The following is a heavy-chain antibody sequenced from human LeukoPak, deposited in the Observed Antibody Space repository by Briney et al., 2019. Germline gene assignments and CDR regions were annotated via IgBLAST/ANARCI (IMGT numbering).Heavy chain of an antibody. V-gene: IGHV4-59*01. CDR3: ARSSTGSYFDY. CDR1: GGSMSRYY. D-gene: IGHD3-3*02. CDR2: MYYSGST. J-gene: IGHJ4*02. Sequence: PSETLSLTCTVSGGSMSRYYWSWIRQPPGKGLEWIGYMYYSGSTKYNPSLKSRVTISVDTSKNQFSLKLSSVTAADMAVYYCARSSTGSYFDYWGQGTLVTVSS.